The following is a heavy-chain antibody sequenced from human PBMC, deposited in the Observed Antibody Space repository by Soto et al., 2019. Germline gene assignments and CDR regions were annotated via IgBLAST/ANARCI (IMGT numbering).Heavy chain of an antibody. CDR3: ARVPAPSSANYYYGMDV. V-gene: IGHV4-38-2*01. CDR1: GYSISNGYY. CDR2: IYHSGYT. J-gene: IGHJ6*02. Sequence: PSETLSLTCVVSGYSISNGYYWGWIRQPPGEGLEWIGIIYHSGYTYYNPSLKSRVTMSADTSKNQFSLRLTSVTAADTAVYYCARVPAPSSANYYYGMDVWGQGTTVTVSS.